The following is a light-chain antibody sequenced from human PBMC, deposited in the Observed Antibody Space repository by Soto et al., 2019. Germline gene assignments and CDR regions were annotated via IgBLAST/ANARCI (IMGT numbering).Light chain of an antibody. V-gene: IGKV3-20*01. J-gene: IGKJ2*01. CDR3: QQYSGTPHT. CDR1: QSISRSY. Sequence: EIVLTQSPGTLSLSPGESATLSCRASQSISRSYLAWYQHKRGQAPRLLMFGTGSRATGIPDRFSGTGSGTDFTLIINRLEPEDFAVYYCQQYSGTPHTFGQGTKLEIK. CDR2: GTG.